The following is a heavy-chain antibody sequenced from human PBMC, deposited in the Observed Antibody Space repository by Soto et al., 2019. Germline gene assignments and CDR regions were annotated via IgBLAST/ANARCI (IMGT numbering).Heavy chain of an antibody. J-gene: IGHJ4*02. CDR3: ARGNGFNLY. Sequence: QVQLQESGPGLVKPSETLSLTCTVSGGSFSNHYWSWIRQPPGKGLEWIGYSSYNGNTNYNPSLKSRVTILADASKSQFSLRLSSVTAEDTAVYYCARGNGFNLYWGQGALVTVSS. CDR1: GGSFSNHY. CDR2: SSYNGNT. D-gene: IGHD2-8*01. V-gene: IGHV4-59*11.